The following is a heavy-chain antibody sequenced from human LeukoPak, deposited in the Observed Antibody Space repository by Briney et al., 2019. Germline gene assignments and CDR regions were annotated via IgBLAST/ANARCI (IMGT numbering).Heavy chain of an antibody. CDR2: ISWNSGSI. Sequence: GRSLRLSCAASGFTFDDYAMHWVRQAPGKGLEWVSGISWNSGSIGYADSVKGRFTISRDNAKNSLYLQMNSLRAEGTALYYCAILGVAGIHPSWYFDLWGRGTLVTVSS. J-gene: IGHJ2*01. CDR3: AILGVAGIHPSWYFDL. CDR1: GFTFDDYA. V-gene: IGHV3-9*01. D-gene: IGHD6-19*01.